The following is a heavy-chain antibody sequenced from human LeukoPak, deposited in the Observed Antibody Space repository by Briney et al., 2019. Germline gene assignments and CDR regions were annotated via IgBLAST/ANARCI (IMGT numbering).Heavy chain of an antibody. CDR1: GYSFTSYW. V-gene: IGHV5-51*01. CDR2: IYPGDSDI. CDR3: ARQRGYSDGTYCDY. D-gene: IGHD5-18*01. J-gene: IGHJ4*02. Sequence: GESLKISCKWSGYSFTSYWIGWLRQMPGKGLEWMGIIYPGDSDIRYSPSFQGQVAISADKSISTAYLQWSSLKASDTAMYYCARQRGYSDGTYCDYWGEGTLVTVSS.